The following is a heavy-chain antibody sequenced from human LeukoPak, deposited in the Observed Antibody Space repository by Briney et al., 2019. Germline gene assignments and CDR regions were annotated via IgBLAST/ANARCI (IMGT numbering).Heavy chain of an antibody. CDR2: IYTSGST. D-gene: IGHD2-21*02. J-gene: IGHJ1*01. CDR3: ASGPYCGGDCYFFQH. CDR1: GGSISSGSYY. V-gene: IGHV4-61*02. Sequence: ALSLTCTVSGGSISSGSYYWSWIRQPAGKGLEWIGRIYTSGSTNYNPSLKSRVTISVDTSKNRFSLKLSSVTAADTAVYYCASGPYCGGDCYFFQHWGQGTLVTVSS.